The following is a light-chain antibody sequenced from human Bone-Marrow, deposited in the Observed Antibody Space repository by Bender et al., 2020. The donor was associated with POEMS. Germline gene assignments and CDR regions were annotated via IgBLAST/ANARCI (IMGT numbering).Light chain of an antibody. CDR1: ALPNQY. J-gene: IGLJ2*01. CDR2: KDI. V-gene: IGLV3-25*03. Sequence: SYELTQPPSVSVSPGQTARITCSGDALPNQYTYWYQQKPGQAPVLGIYKDIHRPSGIPERFSGSSSGTTVTLTISGVQAEDDADYYCQAWDTSSVVFGGGTKLTVL. CDR3: QAWDTSSVV.